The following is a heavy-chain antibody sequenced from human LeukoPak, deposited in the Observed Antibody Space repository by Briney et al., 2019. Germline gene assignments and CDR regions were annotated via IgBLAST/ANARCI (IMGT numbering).Heavy chain of an antibody. CDR2: IKQDGSEK. V-gene: IGHV3-7*05. Sequence: PGRSLRLSCAASGFTFSSYWMSWVRQAPGKGLEWVANIKQDGSEKYYVDSVKGRFTISRDNAKNSLYLQMNSLRAEDTAVYYCATSGYNWNDSYYYYGMDVWGQGTTVTVSS. J-gene: IGHJ6*02. CDR1: GFTFSSYW. CDR3: ATSGYNWNDSYYYYGMDV. D-gene: IGHD1-1*01.